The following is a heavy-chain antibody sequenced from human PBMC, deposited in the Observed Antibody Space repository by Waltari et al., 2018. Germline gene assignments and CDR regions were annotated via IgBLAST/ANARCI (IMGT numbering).Heavy chain of an antibody. Sequence: QVQLVQSGAEVKKPGSSVKVSCKASGGTFSSYAISWVRQAPGQGLEWMGGIIPILGIANYAPKFQGRGTITADKSTSTAYMELSSLRSEDTAVYYCALSPLGIAAANFDYWGQGTLVTVSS. CDR2: IIPILGIA. D-gene: IGHD6-13*01. V-gene: IGHV1-69*10. J-gene: IGHJ4*02. CDR1: GGTFSSYA. CDR3: ALSPLGIAAANFDY.